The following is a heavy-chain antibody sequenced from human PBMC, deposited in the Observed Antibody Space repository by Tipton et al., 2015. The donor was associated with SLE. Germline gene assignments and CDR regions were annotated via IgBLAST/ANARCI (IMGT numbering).Heavy chain of an antibody. J-gene: IGHJ4*02. Sequence: GLVKPSETLSLTCTVSGGSISSSSYYWGWIRQPPGRGLEWIGNIYYSGSTYYNPSLKSRVTISVDTSKNQFSLKLSSVTAADTAVYYCAMGAVAPFDYWGQGTLVTVSS. V-gene: IGHV4-39*01. CDR1: GGSISSSSYY. D-gene: IGHD6-19*01. CDR3: AMGAVAPFDY. CDR2: IYYSGST.